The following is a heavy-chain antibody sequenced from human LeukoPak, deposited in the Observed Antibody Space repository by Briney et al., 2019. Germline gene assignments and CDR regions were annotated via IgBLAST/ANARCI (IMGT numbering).Heavy chain of an antibody. D-gene: IGHD2-2*01. J-gene: IGHJ4*02. CDR3: ARDFCSTSCNLGY. Sequence: SVKVSRKASGGTFSSYAISWVRQAPGQGLEWMGGIIPIFGTANYAQKFQGRVTITADESTSTAYMELSSLRSEDTAVYYCARDFCSTSCNLGYWGQGTLVTVSS. CDR1: GGTFSSYA. V-gene: IGHV1-69*13. CDR2: IIPIFGTA.